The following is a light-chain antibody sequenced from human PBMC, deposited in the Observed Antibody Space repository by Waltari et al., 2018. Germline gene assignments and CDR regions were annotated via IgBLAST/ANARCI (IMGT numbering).Light chain of an antibody. J-gene: IGKJ2*01. CDR1: QGITTW. CDR2: AAS. CDR3: QQTYSFPYS. V-gene: IGKV1-12*01. Sequence: DIQMTQSPSSVSASVGDRVTFTCRASQGITTWLAWYQQKPGKAPSLLIYAASDLQSGVPSRFSGSGSGTDFTLTISSLQPEDFATYYCQQTYSFPYSFGQGTKLEIK.